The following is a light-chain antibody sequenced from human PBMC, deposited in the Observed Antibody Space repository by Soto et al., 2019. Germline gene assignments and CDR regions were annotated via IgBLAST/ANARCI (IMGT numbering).Light chain of an antibody. V-gene: IGKV1-39*01. J-gene: IGKJ1*01. CDR2: TPS. CDR3: QQTYTFPWT. Sequence: DIRMTQSPSSLSASVGDTVTITCRASQGISDYLSWFQHKPGEAPKLLIYTPSSLQGGVPLRFSGAGSRTDFSLTISGLQPEDSATYYCQQTYTFPWTFGQGTRVDIK. CDR1: QGISDY.